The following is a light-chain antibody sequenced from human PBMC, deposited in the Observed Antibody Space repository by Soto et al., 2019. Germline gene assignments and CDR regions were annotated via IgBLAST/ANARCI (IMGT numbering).Light chain of an antibody. V-gene: IGKV3-11*01. Sequence: EIVLTHSPATLFLSPGERATLSCRASQSVSSYLAWYQQKPGQAPRLLIYHASNRATGIPARFSGSGSGTDFTLTISSLEPEDFAVYYCQQRSNWPLITFGQGTRLEIK. CDR3: QQRSNWPLIT. J-gene: IGKJ5*01. CDR2: HAS. CDR1: QSVSSY.